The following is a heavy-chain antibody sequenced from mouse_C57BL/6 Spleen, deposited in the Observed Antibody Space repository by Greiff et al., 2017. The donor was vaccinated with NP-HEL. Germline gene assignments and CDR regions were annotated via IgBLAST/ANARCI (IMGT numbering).Heavy chain of an antibody. V-gene: IGHV10-1*01. CDR2: IRSKSNNYAT. D-gene: IGHD4-1*02. CDR3: VRPFNWDDYYAMDY. J-gene: IGHJ4*01. CDR1: GFSFNTYA. Sequence: EVQLVESGGGLVQPKGSLKLSCAASGFSFNTYAMNWVRQAPGKGLEWVARIRSKSNNYATYYAESVKDRITIARDDSESMLYLQMNNLKTEDTAMYYCVRPFNWDDYYAMDYWGQGTSVTVSS.